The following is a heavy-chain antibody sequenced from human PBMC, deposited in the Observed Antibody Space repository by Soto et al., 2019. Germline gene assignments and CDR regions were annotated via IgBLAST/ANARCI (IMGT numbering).Heavy chain of an antibody. CDR3: AVGILVLTPLDY. J-gene: IGHJ4*02. Sequence: QVQLVQSGAEEKKPGASVKVSCKASGYTFTSYAMHWVRQAPGQRLEWMGWINAGNGNTKYSQKFQGRVTITRDTPARTASRGMRGLSWEERGVYYCAVGILVLTPLDYGGKETLSPFSP. CDR1: GYTFTSYA. V-gene: IGHV1-3*05. D-gene: IGHD2-21*02. CDR2: INAGNGNT.